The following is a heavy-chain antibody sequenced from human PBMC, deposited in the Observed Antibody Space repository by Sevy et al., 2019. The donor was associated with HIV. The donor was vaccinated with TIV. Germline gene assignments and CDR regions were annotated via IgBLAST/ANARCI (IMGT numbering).Heavy chain of an antibody. V-gene: IGHV4-4*07. CDR1: GGSISSYY. D-gene: IGHD3-3*01. J-gene: IGHJ5*02. CDR2: IYTSGST. CDR3: ARDSGDYDFWSGYLNWFDP. Sequence: SETLSLTCTVSGGSISSYYWSWIRQPAGKGLEWIGRIYTSGSTNYNPSLKSRVTMSVDTSKNQFSLKLSSVTAADTAVYYCARDSGDYDFWSGYLNWFDPGGQGTLVTVSS.